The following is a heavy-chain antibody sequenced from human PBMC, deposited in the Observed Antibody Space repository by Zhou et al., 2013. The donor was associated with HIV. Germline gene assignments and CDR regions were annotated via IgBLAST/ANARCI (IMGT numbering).Heavy chain of an antibody. CDR3: TRGXGESDYQRGKVSYYYYGVDV. CDR1: GGSISSYY. D-gene: IGHD3-10*01. V-gene: IGHV4-4*09. Sequence: QVQLQESGPGLVKPSETLSLTCTVSGGSISSYYWSWIRQPPGKGLEWIGYIYTSGSTNYNPSLKSRVTISVDKSKNQIALQMSSVTAADTAVYYCTRGXGESDYQRGKVSYYYYGVDVWSPRDHGHRL. J-gene: IGHJ6*02. CDR2: IYTSGST.